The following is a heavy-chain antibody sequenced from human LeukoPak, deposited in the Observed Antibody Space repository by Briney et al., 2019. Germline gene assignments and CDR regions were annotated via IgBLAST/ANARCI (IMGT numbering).Heavy chain of an antibody. CDR3: ARDALAAGYRLEWYYFDY. Sequence: GGSLRLSCAASGFTFSTYTMNWVRQAPGKGLEWVSSISSSSSYIYYADSVKRRFTISRDNAKNSLYLQMNSLRAEDTAVYYCARDALAAGYRLEWYYFDYWGQGTLVTVSS. D-gene: IGHD2-2*01. CDR2: ISSSSSYI. J-gene: IGHJ4*02. V-gene: IGHV3-21*01. CDR1: GFTFSTYT.